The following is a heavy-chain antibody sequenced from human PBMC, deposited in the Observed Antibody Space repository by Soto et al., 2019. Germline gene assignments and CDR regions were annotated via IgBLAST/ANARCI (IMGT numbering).Heavy chain of an antibody. Sequence: GGSLRLSCAASGFSFSDYYMSWIRQAPGKGLEWVSYISSSGSTIYYAYSVKGRFTISRDNAKNSLYLQMNSLRAEDTAVYYCAREPIQLWVDYWGQGTLVTGSS. D-gene: IGHD5-18*01. J-gene: IGHJ4*02. V-gene: IGHV3-11*01. CDR3: AREPIQLWVDY. CDR2: ISSSGSTI. CDR1: GFSFSDYY.